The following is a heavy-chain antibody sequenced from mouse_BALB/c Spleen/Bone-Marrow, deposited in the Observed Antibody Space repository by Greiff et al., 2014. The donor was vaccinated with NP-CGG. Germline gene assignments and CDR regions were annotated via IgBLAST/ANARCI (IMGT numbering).Heavy chain of an antibody. D-gene: IGHD2-4*01. CDR3: ARDDYGV. J-gene: IGHJ1*01. CDR2: ISYSGST. Sequence: EVKLQESGPGLVKPYQSLSLTCTVTDYSITSDYAWNWIRQFPGNKLEWMGYISYSGSTSYNPSLKSRISITRDTSKNQFFLQLNSVTTEDTATYYCARDDYGVWGAGTTVTVSS. CDR1: DYSITSDYA. V-gene: IGHV3-2*02.